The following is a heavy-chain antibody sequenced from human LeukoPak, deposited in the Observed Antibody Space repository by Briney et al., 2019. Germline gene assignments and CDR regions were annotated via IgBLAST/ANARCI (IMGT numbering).Heavy chain of an antibody. V-gene: IGHV3-30*04. CDR2: IASDGSST. CDR3: ASDFSVGWPLDY. Sequence: PGTSLRLSCAASGFTFSRRTMHWVRQAPGKGLQWVAVIASDGSSTYYEDSVKGRFTISRDNSKNTLYVEMNSLRGEDTAVYYCASDFSVGWPLDYWGQGTLVTVSS. D-gene: IGHD6-19*01. CDR1: GFTFSRRT. J-gene: IGHJ4*02.